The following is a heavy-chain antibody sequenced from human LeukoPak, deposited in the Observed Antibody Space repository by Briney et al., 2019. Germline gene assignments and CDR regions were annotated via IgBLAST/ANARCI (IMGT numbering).Heavy chain of an antibody. D-gene: IGHD4/OR15-4a*01. Sequence: SETLSLTCTVSGGSISSSSYYWGWIRQPPGKGLEWIGSIYYSGSTYYNPSLKSRVTISVDTSKNQFSLKLSSVTAADTAVYYCASGATGINWFDPWGQGTLVTVSS. CDR1: GGSISSSSYY. J-gene: IGHJ5*02. CDR2: IYYSGST. V-gene: IGHV4-39*07. CDR3: ASGATGINWFDP.